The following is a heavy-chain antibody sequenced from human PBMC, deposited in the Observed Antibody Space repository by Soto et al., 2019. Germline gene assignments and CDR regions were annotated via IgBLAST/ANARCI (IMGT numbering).Heavy chain of an antibody. CDR3: ARQAYYYDSRGYYYEPTLFDY. CDR1: GGSISTYY. Sequence: PSETLSLTCTVSGGSISTYYWSWIRQPPGKGLEWIGYIYYTGSTNYNPSLQSRVTISVDTSKNQFPLKLSSVTAADTAVYYCARQAYYYDSRGYYYEPTLFDYWDQGTLVTVSS. V-gene: IGHV4-59*08. J-gene: IGHJ4*02. D-gene: IGHD3-22*01. CDR2: IYYTGST.